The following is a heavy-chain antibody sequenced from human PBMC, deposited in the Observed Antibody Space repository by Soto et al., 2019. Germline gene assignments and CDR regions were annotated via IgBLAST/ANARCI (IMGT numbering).Heavy chain of an antibody. CDR2: VYYSGNT. CDR3: ARETIFGVVIDY. J-gene: IGHJ4*02. CDR1: GGSVSSGNYY. D-gene: IGHD3-3*01. V-gene: IGHV4-61*01. Sequence: SETLSLTCTVSGGSVSSGNYYWSWIRQPPGKRLEWIGYVYYSGNTNYNPSLKGRVTISVDTSKNQFSLKLNSVTAADTAVYYCARETIFGVVIDYWGQGTLVTVSS.